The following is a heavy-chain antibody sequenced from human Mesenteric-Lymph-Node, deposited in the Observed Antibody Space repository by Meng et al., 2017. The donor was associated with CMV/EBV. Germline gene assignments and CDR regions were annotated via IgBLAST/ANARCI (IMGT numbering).Heavy chain of an antibody. CDR1: GYTFTNYG. CDR2: ISAYNGNT. Sequence: ASVKVSCKASGYTFTNYGISWVRQAPGQGLEWMGWISAYNGNTNYAQKLQGRVTMTTDTSTSTAYMELRSLRSDDTAVYYCARVGIAAATPESPKKYYFDYWGQGTLVTVSS. J-gene: IGHJ4*02. V-gene: IGHV1-18*01. D-gene: IGHD6-13*01. CDR3: ARVGIAAATPESPKKYYFDY.